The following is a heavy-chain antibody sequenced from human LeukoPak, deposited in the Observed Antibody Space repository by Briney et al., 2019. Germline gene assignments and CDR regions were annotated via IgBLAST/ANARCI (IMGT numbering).Heavy chain of an antibody. J-gene: IGHJ3*01. CDR3: ARGDDAFDF. Sequence: ASVKVSCKTSGYTFTNYGVSWVRQAPGQGLEWMGWISTDNGNTNSVQKLQGRVTLTMDTSTTTAYMELRSLRSDDTAVYYCARGDDAFDFWGQGTMVTVSS. V-gene: IGHV1-18*01. CDR1: GYTFTNYG. CDR2: ISTDNGNT.